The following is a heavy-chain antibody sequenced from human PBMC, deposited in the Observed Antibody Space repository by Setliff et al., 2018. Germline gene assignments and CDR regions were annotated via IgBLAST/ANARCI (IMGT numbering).Heavy chain of an antibody. CDR2: INHSGSI. D-gene: IGHD3-22*01. CDR3: ARESRYYYDNLGTLDY. CDR1: GGSFSGYY. J-gene: IGHJ4*02. V-gene: IGHV4-34*01. Sequence: PSETLSLTCAVYGGSFSGYYWSWIRQPPGKGLEWIGEINHSGSINYNPSLKSRVTISVDTSKNQFSLKLSSVTAADTAVYYCARESRYYYDNLGTLDYWGQGTLVTVSS.